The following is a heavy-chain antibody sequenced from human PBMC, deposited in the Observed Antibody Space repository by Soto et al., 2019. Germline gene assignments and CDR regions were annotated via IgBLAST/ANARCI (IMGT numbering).Heavy chain of an antibody. CDR1: GFTFSSYA. CDR2: ISYDGSNK. Sequence: GGSLRLSCAASGFTFSSYAMHWVRQAPGKGLEWVAVISYDGSNKYYADSVKGRFTISRDYSKNTLYLQMNSLRAEDTAVYYFSRDQVAYCGRDCYRGMDVSGQGPTGTVS. V-gene: IGHV3-30-3*01. CDR3: SRDQVAYCGRDCYRGMDV. D-gene: IGHD2-21*02. J-gene: IGHJ6*02.